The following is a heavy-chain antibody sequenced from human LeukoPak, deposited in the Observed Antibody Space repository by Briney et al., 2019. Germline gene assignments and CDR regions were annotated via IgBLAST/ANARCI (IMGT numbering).Heavy chain of an antibody. V-gene: IGHV3-15*01. D-gene: IGHD3-16*02. CDR3: TTANTFGGVIDY. J-gene: IGHJ4*02. CDR2: IKSKTDGGTT. Sequence: PGGSLRLSCAASGFTFSSYWMSWVRQAPGKGLEWVGRIKSKTDGGTTDYAAPVKGRFTISRDDSKNTLYLQMNSLKTEDTAVYYCTTANTFGGVIDYWGQGTLVTVSS. CDR1: GFTFSSYW.